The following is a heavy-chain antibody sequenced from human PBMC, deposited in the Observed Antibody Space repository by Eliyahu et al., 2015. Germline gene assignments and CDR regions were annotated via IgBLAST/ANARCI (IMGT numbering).Heavy chain of an antibody. CDR2: IRGDSAFI. D-gene: IGHD6-13*01. V-gene: IGHV3-11*01. Sequence: QVQLVESXGVLVKPXXSLXLSCAASGXTFSGYYMSWXRQAPGKGLEWISYIRGDSAFIYYADSVKGRFIISRDNAKNSLYLQMNSLRAEDTAVYYCVRAGSTPDDAFDFWGQGTMVTVSS. J-gene: IGHJ3*01. CDR3: VRAGSTPDDAFDF. CDR1: GXTFSGYY.